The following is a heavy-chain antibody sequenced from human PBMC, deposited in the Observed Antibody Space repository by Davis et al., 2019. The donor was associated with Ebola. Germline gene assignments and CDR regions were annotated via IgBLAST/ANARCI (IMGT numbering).Heavy chain of an antibody. V-gene: IGHV3-15*05. D-gene: IGHD6-19*01. CDR3: GAFVAAEEFEY. J-gene: IGHJ4*02. CDR2: IKTKADGGTT. Sequence: GGSLRLSCAASGLILSDAWMTWVRQAPGKGLEWVGRIKTKADGGTTDYAAPVKGRFTISIDDSKNTLYVQMNSLKTEDTALYYCGAFVAAEEFEYWGQGTLVTVSS. CDR1: GLILSDAW.